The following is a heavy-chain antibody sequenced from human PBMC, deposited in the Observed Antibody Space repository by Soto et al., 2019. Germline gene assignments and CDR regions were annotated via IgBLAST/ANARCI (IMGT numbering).Heavy chain of an antibody. V-gene: IGHV3-23*01. CDR3: AEGRWLDY. D-gene: IGHD2-15*01. CDR1: GFTFSNYD. CDR2: INTSGGGT. J-gene: IGHJ4*02. Sequence: EVQLLESGGXXXXXXXXXRLSCVASGFTFSNYDMSWVRQAPGKGLEWVSLINTSGGGTYYADSVKGRFTISRDNSKNALYLQVNSVRGEDTAVYYCAEGRWLDYWGQGALVTVSS.